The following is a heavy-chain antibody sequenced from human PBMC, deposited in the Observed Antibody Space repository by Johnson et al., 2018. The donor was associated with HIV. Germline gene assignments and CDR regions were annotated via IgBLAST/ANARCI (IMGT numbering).Heavy chain of an antibody. CDR2: VSSNGGKT. Sequence: VQLVESGGGVVQPGRSLRPSCAASGFTFSTYAMHWVRQAPGKGLEYVSGVSSNGGKTYYANSVKGRFTISRDNSKNTLYLQMGSLRAEDTAVYYCASRMYSGSGYAFDIWGQGTMVTVSS. CDR1: GFTFSTYA. V-gene: IGHV3-64*01. J-gene: IGHJ3*02. CDR3: ASRMYSGSGYAFDI. D-gene: IGHD1-26*01.